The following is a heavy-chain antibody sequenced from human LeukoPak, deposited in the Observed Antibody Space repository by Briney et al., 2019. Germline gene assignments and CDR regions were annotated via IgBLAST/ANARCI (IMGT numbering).Heavy chain of an antibody. V-gene: IGHV3-33*01. D-gene: IGHD2-2*01. CDR1: GFGFSSYG. Sequence: PGGSLRLSCAASGFGFSSYGMPWVRQAPGKGLEWVAVIWYDGNNQDYADFVKGRFTISRDNSKNTLYLQMNSLRAEDTAVYFCARGRYCSSSRCSSYFDYWGQGSLVTVSS. CDR3: ARGRYCSSSRCSSYFDY. J-gene: IGHJ4*02. CDR2: IWYDGNNQ.